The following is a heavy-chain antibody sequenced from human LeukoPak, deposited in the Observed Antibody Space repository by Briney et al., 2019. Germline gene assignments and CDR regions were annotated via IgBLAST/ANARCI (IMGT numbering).Heavy chain of an antibody. CDR2: TYYRSKWYN. Sequence: SQTLSLTCAISGDSVSSTSAAWSWIRQSPSRGLEWLGRTYYRSKWYNDYAVSVKSRITINPDTSKNQFFLQLNSVTPDDTAVYYCAREPTGGLLFDYWGQGTLVTVSS. CDR3: AREPTGGLLFDY. V-gene: IGHV6-1*01. CDR1: GDSVSSTSAA. J-gene: IGHJ4*02. D-gene: IGHD1-26*01.